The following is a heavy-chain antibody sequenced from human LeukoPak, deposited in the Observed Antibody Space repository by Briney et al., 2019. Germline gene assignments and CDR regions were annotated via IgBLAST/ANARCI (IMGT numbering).Heavy chain of an antibody. CDR3: AKASSSWYSDFDY. Sequence: GGSLRLSCAASGFSLNNYAMNRARQATGKGLEWVSASASGGTTYNSDSVKGRLTISRDSAKNTLYLQINSLRAEDSAVYYCAKASSSWYSDFDYWGRGTLVTVSS. D-gene: IGHD6-13*01. J-gene: IGHJ4*02. V-gene: IGHV3-23*01. CDR1: GFSLNNYA. CDR2: SASGGTT.